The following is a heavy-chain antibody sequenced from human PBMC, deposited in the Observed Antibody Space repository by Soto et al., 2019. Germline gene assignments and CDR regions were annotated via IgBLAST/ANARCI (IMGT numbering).Heavy chain of an antibody. CDR3: AREGPAPYYYYGMDV. CDR1: GYSFTTYG. Sequence: QVQLVQSRGEVEKPGASVKVSCKTSGYSFTTYGISWVRQAPGQGLEWMGWISGYNGNTNYAQNLQGRVTMTTDTSTSTAYMELRSLRSDDTAVYYCAREGPAPYYYYGMDVWGQGSTVTVSS. V-gene: IGHV1-18*01. J-gene: IGHJ6*02. CDR2: ISGYNGNT.